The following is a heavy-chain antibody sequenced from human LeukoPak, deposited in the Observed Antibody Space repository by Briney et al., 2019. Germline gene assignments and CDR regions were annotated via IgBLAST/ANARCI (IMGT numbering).Heavy chain of an antibody. CDR1: GFTFSSHW. D-gene: IGHD3-10*01. V-gene: IGHV3-7*01. CDR3: VRDWVGETEGVNY. J-gene: IGHJ4*02. Sequence: GGSLRLSCAASGFTFSSHWMSWVRQAPRKGLEWLANIKEDGSEKYYVDSVKGRFTISRDNAKNSLFLQMNSLRDEDTATYYCVRDWVGETEGVNYWGKEPLVPVSS. CDR2: IKEDGSEK.